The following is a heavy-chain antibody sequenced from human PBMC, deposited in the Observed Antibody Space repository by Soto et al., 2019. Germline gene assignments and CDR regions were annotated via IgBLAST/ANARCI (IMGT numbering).Heavy chain of an antibody. V-gene: IGHV4-30-4*01. CDR1: GGSISSGDYY. Sequence: QVQLQESGPGLVKPSQTLSLTCTVSGGSISSGDYYWSWIRQPPGKGLEWIGYIYYSGSTYYNPSLTSRVTISVDTSKNQCSLKLSSVTAADTAVYYCARDRTIAARPHGVDYWGQGTLVTVSS. J-gene: IGHJ4*02. D-gene: IGHD6-6*01. CDR3: ARDRTIAARPHGVDY. CDR2: IYYSGST.